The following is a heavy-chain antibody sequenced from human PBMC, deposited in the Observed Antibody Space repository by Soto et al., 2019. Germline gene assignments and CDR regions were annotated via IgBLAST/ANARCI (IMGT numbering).Heavy chain of an antibody. CDR1: GFTFSSYA. D-gene: IGHD6-19*01. V-gene: IGHV3-30-3*01. CDR2: ISYDGSNK. CDR3: ARESSSGWYSWFDP. J-gene: IGHJ5*02. Sequence: QVQLVESGGGVVQPGRSLRLSCAASGFTFSSYAMHWVRQAPGKGLEWVAVISYDGSNKYYADSVKGRFTISRDNSKNTLYLQMNSLRAEDTAVYYCARESSSGWYSWFDPWGQGTLVTVSS.